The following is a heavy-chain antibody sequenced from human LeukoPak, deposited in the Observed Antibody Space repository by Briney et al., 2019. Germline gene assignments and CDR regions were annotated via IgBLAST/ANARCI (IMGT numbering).Heavy chain of an antibody. D-gene: IGHD6-19*01. CDR1: GFSITDHH. Sequence: GGSLRLSCAGAGFSITDHHMDWVRQAPGKGLEWIGRSATTKPNSCTTQYAASVRGRFTISRDDSQNSLYLHLNSLTTEDTAVYYCSRGSGWLSVYWGQGTLVTVSS. CDR2: SATTKPNSCTT. J-gene: IGHJ4*02. V-gene: IGHV3-72*01. CDR3: SRGSGWLSVY.